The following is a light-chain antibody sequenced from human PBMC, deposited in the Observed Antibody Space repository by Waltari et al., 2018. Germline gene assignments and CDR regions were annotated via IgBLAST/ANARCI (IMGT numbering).Light chain of an antibody. J-gene: IGKJ4*01. CDR1: QGISNW. Sequence: DIQMTQSPSSVSAPVGDRVTITCRSSQGISNWLAWYQQKPGKAANLLVYSASNLQSGVPSRFSGSGSGTDFTLTISSLQPEDFATYYCQQTSTFPVTFGGGTEVEF. V-gene: IGKV1-12*01. CDR2: SAS. CDR3: QQTSTFPVT.